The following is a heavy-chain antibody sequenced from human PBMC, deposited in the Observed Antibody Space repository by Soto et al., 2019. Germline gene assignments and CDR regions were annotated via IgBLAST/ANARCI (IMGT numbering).Heavy chain of an antibody. V-gene: IGHV2-5*01. CDR3: AHSGYSYFQH. CDR2: MYWNDDK. J-gene: IGHJ1*01. CDR1: GFSLRTSGVG. Sequence: SGPTLVKRTQTLTLTCTFSGFSLRTSGVGVGWIRRPPGKALEWLALMYWNDDKRYSPSLKTRLTITKDTSKDQVILTMTNMDPVDTATYYCAHSGYSYFQHGRQGTLVTVSS. D-gene: IGHD5-18*01.